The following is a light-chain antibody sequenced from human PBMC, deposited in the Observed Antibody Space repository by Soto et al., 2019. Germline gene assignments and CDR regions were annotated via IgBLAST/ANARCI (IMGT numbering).Light chain of an antibody. CDR2: TAS. V-gene: IGKV1-39*01. CDR3: QQSYSTPIS. CDR1: QTISSH. J-gene: IGKJ5*01. Sequence: DIQMTQSPSTLSGSVGDRVTITCRASQTISSHLNWYQQKPGKAPNLLMYTASNLQSGVPSRFSGSGYGTDFTLTISSLQPEDFATYYCQQSYSTPISFGQGTRLEIK.